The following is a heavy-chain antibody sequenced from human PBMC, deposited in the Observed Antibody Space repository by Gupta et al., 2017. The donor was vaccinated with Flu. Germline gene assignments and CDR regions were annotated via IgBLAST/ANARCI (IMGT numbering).Heavy chain of an antibody. V-gene: IGHV3-11*01. J-gene: IGHJ6*02. D-gene: IGHD5-12*01. Sequence: DYYNSWIRKAQGKGLEWVSYISSSASTIYYADSVKGRFTISRDNAKNSLYLQIKSLRVEDTAVYYCARDTVDRDGMDVWGQGTTVTVSS. CDR2: ISSSASTI. CDR1: DYY. CDR3: ARDTVDRDGMDV.